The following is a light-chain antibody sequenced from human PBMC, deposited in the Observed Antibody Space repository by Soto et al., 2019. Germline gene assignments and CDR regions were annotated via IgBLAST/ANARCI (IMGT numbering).Light chain of an antibody. CDR3: QQANSVPWT. CDR2: GAS. J-gene: IGKJ1*01. CDR1: QRISSN. V-gene: IGKV3-15*01. Sequence: EIVMTQSPATLSVSPGERATLSCRASQRISSNLAWYQHKPGQAPRLLIFGASTRATGIPARFSGSGSGTEFTLTISSLQSEDLGTYFCQQANSVPWTFGQGTKVDIK.